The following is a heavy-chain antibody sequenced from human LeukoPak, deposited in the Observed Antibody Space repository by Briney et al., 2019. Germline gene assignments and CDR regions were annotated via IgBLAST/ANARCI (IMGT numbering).Heavy chain of an antibody. D-gene: IGHD1-26*01. Sequence: GGFLRFSCAGSGLTFINYWMTWVRQVPGKLLEWVANINRDCSGKYYLPSVSGRFTISKDDAKDSLYLQMDSLRPEDTAIYYCARVEYSGNGNLYWGQGTLVTVSS. CDR2: INRDCSGK. V-gene: IGHV3-7*03. CDR3: ARVEYSGNGNLY. J-gene: IGHJ4*02. CDR1: GLTFINYW.